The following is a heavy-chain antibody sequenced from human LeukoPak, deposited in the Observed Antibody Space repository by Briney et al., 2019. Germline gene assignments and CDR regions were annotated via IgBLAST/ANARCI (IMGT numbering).Heavy chain of an antibody. CDR3: AKGSYRYNWNDGPFDY. CDR1: GFTFSSYA. D-gene: IGHD1-1*01. CDR2: ISGSGGST. V-gene: IGHV3-23*01. Sequence: TGGSLRLSCAASGFTFSSYAMSWVRQAPGKGLEWVSAISGSGGSTYYADSVKGRFTISRDNSKNTLYLQMNSLRAEDTAVYYCAKGSYRYNWNDGPFDYWGQGTLVTVSS. J-gene: IGHJ4*02.